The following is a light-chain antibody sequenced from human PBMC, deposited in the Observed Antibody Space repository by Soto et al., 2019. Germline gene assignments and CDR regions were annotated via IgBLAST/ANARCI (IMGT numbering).Light chain of an antibody. J-gene: IGKJ1*01. V-gene: IGKV1-5*03. CDR2: KAS. CDR3: QHYNSYSEA. Sequence: PSTLSASVGDIVTITCLASQTISSWLAWYQQKPGKAPKLLIYKASTLKSGVPSRFSGSGSGTEFTLTISSLQPDDFATYYCQHYNSYSEAFGQGTKVDIK. CDR1: QTISSW.